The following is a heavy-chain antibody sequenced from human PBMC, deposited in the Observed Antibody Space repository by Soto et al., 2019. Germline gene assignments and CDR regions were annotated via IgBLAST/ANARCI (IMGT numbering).Heavy chain of an antibody. D-gene: IGHD3-22*01. CDR2: IWYDGSNK. CDR3: ARDLSSYDSSGYYPDY. Sequence: QVQLVESGGGVVQPGRSLRLSCAASGFTFSSYGMHWVRQAPGKGLEWVAVIWYDGSNKYYADSVKGRFTISRDNSKNXLYLQMNSLRAEDTAVYYCARDLSSYDSSGYYPDYWGQGTLVTVSS. CDR1: GFTFSSYG. V-gene: IGHV3-33*01. J-gene: IGHJ4*02.